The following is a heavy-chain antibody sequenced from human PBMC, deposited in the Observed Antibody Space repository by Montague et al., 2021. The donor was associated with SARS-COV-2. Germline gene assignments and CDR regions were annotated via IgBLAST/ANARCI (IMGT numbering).Heavy chain of an antibody. D-gene: IGHD3-22*01. CDR1: GGSISSSSYY. CDR2: IYYSGST. V-gene: IGHV4-39*01. CDR3: ASPTYYYGSSGSDAFDV. J-gene: IGHJ3*01. Sequence: SETLSLTCTVSGGSISSSSYYWGWIRQPPGKGLEWIGSIYYSGSTYYNPSLKSRVTIPVDTSKNQFSLKLSSVAAADTAVYYCASPTYYYGSSGSDAFDVWGQGTMVTVSS.